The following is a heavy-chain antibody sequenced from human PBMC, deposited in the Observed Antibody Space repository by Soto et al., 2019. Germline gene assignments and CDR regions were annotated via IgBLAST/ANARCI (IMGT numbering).Heavy chain of an antibody. J-gene: IGHJ4*02. CDR2: VSSTSSHI. V-gene: IGHV3-21*01. Sequence: EVQLVESGGGLVKPGGSLRLSCAASGFTFSGHTINWVRQAPGKGLEWVSSVSSTSSHIYYADSMKGRFTVSRDNAEKSLYLQMNSLSAEDTAIYYCARCMGYDGSGYAFFDSWGQGTLVTVSS. CDR3: ARCMGYDGSGYAFFDS. CDR1: GFTFSGHT. D-gene: IGHD3-10*01.